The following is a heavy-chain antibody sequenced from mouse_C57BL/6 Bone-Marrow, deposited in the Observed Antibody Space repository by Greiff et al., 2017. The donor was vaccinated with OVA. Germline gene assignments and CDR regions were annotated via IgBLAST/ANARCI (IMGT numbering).Heavy chain of an antibody. CDR3: ARLGDYDVFYAMDY. D-gene: IGHD2-4*01. CDR1: GFTFSSYA. Sequence: EVKLQESGGGLVKPGGSLKLSCAASGFTFSSYAMSWVRQTPEKRLEWVATISDGGSYTYYPDNVKGRFTISRDNAKNNLYLQMSHLKSEDTAMYYCARLGDYDVFYAMDYWGQGTSVTVSS. CDR2: ISDGGSYT. J-gene: IGHJ4*01. V-gene: IGHV5-4*03.